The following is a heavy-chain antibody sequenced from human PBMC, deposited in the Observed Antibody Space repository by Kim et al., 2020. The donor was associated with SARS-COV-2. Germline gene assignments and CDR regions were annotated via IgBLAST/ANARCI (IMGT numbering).Heavy chain of an antibody. CDR2: ISSSSSYI. V-gene: IGHV3-21*01. J-gene: IGHJ2*01. D-gene: IGHD3-22*01. Sequence: GGSLRLSCAASGFTFSSYSMNWVRQAPGKGLEWVSSISSSSSYIYYADSVKGRFTISRDNAKNSLYLQMNSLRAEDTAVYYCARDVSYYYDSNYWYFDLWGRGTLVTVSS. CDR3: ARDVSYYYDSNYWYFDL. CDR1: GFTFSSYS.